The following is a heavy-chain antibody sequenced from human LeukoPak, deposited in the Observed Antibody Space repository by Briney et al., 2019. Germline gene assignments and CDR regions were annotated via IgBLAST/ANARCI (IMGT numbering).Heavy chain of an antibody. V-gene: IGHV3-21*01. CDR2: ISSSSSYI. Sequence: PGGSLRLSCAASGFTFSSYSTNWVRQAPGKGLEWFSSISSSSSYIYYADSVKGRFTISRDNAKNSLYLQMNSLRADDTAVYYCARGFYDSSAFDYWGQGTLVTVSS. J-gene: IGHJ4*02. CDR1: GFTFSSYS. CDR3: ARGFYDSSAFDY. D-gene: IGHD3-22*01.